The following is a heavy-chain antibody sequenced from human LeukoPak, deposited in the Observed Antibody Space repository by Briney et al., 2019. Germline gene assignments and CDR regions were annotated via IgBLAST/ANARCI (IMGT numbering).Heavy chain of an antibody. Sequence: ASVKVSCKASGYTFTSYGISWVRQAPGQGLEWMGWISAYNGNTNYAQKLQGRVTMTTDTSTSTAYMELRSLRSDDTAVYYCARDYGYCSGGSCLLGAFDIWGQGTMVTVSS. J-gene: IGHJ3*02. V-gene: IGHV1-18*01. CDR3: ARDYGYCSGGSCLLGAFDI. D-gene: IGHD2-15*01. CDR2: ISAYNGNT. CDR1: GYTFTSYG.